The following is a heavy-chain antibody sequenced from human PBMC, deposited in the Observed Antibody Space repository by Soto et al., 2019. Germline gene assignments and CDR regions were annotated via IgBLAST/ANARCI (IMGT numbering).Heavy chain of an antibody. D-gene: IGHD2-2*01. Sequence: PGEPLKISCKTSGYSFTSHWIAWVRQMPGKGLEWMGIIYPSDSDIRYRPSFQGQVTISVDKSISTAYLQWSSLKASDTATYYCARQDYSNYRGGMDVWGQGTTVTVS. CDR1: GYSFTSHW. CDR3: ARQDYSNYRGGMDV. CDR2: IYPSDSDI. V-gene: IGHV5-51*01. J-gene: IGHJ6*02.